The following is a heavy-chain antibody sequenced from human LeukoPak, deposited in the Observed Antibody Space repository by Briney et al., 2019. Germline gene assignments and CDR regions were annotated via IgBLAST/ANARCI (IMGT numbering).Heavy chain of an antibody. V-gene: IGHV4-39*01. Sequence: SETLSLTCTVSGGSISSSSYYWGWIRQPPGKGLEWIGSIYYSGSTYYNPSLKSRVTISVDTSKNQFSLKLSSVTAADTAVYYCATLYSSSWYGAFDIWGQGTMVTVSS. CDR1: GGSISSSSYY. J-gene: IGHJ3*02. CDR3: ATLYSSSWYGAFDI. CDR2: IYYSGST. D-gene: IGHD6-13*01.